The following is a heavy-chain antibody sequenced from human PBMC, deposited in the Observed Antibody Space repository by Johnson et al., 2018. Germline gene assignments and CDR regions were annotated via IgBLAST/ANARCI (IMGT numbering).Heavy chain of an antibody. D-gene: IGHD3-10*01. CDR3: AKDWFNYDYYGMDV. Sequence: VQLVESGGGLVQPGGSLRLSCAASGFTFDDYAMHWVRQAPGKGLEWVSGISGNSGSIGYADSVKGRFTISRDNAQNSRYRQMNSLRAEDTALYYCAKDWFNYDYYGMDVWGQGTTVTVSS. CDR1: GFTFDDYA. V-gene: IGHV3-9*01. J-gene: IGHJ6*02. CDR2: ISGNSGSI.